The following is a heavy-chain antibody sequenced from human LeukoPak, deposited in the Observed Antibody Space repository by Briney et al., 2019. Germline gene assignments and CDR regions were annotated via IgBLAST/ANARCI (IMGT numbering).Heavy chain of an antibody. D-gene: IGHD1-14*01. CDR2: IWYDGSNK. V-gene: IGHV3-33*06. CDR1: GFTFSSYG. CDR3: AKDPRIKRLGYYFDY. Sequence: GGSLRLSCAASGFTFSSYGMHWVRQAPGKGLEWVAVIWYDGSNKYYADSVKGRFTISRDNSKNTLYLQMNSLRAEDTAVYYCAKDPRIKRLGYYFDYWGQGTLVTVSS. J-gene: IGHJ4*02.